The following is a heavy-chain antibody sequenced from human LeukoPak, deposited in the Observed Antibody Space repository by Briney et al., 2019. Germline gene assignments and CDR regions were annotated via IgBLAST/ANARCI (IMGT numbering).Heavy chain of an antibody. CDR3: ARTPVYYYDSSGYFYYYYGMDV. V-gene: IGHV4-59*01. J-gene: IGHJ6*02. D-gene: IGHD3-22*01. Sequence: SETLSLTCTVSGGSISSYYWSWIRQPPGKGLEWIGYIYYSGSTNYNPSLKSRVTISVDTSKNQFSLKLSSVTAADTAVYYCARTPVYYYDSSGYFYYYYGMDVWAKGPRSPSP. CDR1: GGSISSYY. CDR2: IYYSGST.